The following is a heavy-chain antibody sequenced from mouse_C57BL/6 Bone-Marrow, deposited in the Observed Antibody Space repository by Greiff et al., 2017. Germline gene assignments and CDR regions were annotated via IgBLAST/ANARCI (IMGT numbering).Heavy chain of an antibody. CDR1: GYTFTDYE. V-gene: IGHV1-15*01. CDR3: TSLYYDYDGGYAMDY. CDR2: IDPETGGT. D-gene: IGHD2-4*01. Sequence: LQESGAELVRPGASVTLSCKASGYTFTDYEMHWVKQTPVHGLEWIGAIDPETGGTAYNQKFKGKAILTADKSSSTAYMELRSLTSEDSAVYYCTSLYYDYDGGYAMDYWGQGTSVTVSS. J-gene: IGHJ4*01.